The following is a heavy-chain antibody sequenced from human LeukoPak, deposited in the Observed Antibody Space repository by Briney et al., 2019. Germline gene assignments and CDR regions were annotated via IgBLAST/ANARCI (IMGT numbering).Heavy chain of an antibody. CDR3: ARAPITMVRGSWFDP. Sequence: ASVKVPCKASGYTFTSYAMHWVRQAPGQRLEWMGWINAGNGNTKYSQKFQGRVTITRDTSASTAYMELSSLRSEDTAVYYCARAPITMVRGSWFDPWGQGTLVTVSS. CDR1: GYTFTSYA. J-gene: IGHJ5*02. CDR2: INAGNGNT. D-gene: IGHD3-10*01. V-gene: IGHV1-3*01.